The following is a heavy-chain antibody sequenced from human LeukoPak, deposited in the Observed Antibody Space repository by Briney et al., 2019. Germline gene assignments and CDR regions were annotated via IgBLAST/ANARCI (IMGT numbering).Heavy chain of an antibody. V-gene: IGHV4-59*01. CDR3: ARGEGGYSYGLDY. CDR1: GGSISSYY. J-gene: IGHJ4*02. CDR2: IYYSGST. Sequence: SETLSLTCTVSGGSISSYYWSWIRQPPGKGLEWIGYIYYSGSTNYNPSLKSRVTISVDTSKNQFSLKLSSVTAADTAVYYCARGEGGYSYGLDYWGQGTLVTVSS. D-gene: IGHD5-18*01.